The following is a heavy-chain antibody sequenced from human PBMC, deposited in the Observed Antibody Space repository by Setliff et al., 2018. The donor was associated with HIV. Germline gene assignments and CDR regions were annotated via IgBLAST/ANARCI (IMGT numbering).Heavy chain of an antibody. J-gene: IGHJ4*02. V-gene: IGHV3-21*06. CDR2: ISSRSIYI. D-gene: IGHD3-22*01. CDR1: GFPFSTYA. CDR3: AREIPYSYGGRGHPL. Sequence: PGGSLRLSCAASGFPFSTYAMNWVRQAPGKGLEWVSSISSRSIYIHYADSVKGRFTISRDNAKNSLYLEMNSLSAEDTAVYYCAREIPYSYGGRGHPLWGQGTLVTVSS.